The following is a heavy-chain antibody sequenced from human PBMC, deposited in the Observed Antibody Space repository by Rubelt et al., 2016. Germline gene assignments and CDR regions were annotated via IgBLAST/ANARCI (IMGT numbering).Heavy chain of an antibody. Sequence: GLEWVAVISYDGSNKYYADPVKGRFTISRDNSKNTLYLQTNSLRAEDTAVYYCARARIEWELLYWFDPWGQGTLVTVSS. CDR2: ISYDGSNK. CDR3: ARARIEWELLYWFDP. V-gene: IGHV3-30*04. D-gene: IGHD1-26*01. J-gene: IGHJ5*02.